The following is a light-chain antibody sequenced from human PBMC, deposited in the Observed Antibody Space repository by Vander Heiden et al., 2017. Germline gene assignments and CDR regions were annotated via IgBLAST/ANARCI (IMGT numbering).Light chain of an antibody. Sequence: DIVMTQSPDSLAVSLGERATINCKSSQSVLYSSNNKNYLAWYQQKPGQPPKLLIYWASTRESGVPDRFSGSGSGTDFTLTISSLQAEDVAVYYCQQDDSTPMDFGGGTKVDIK. CDR1: QSVLYSSNNKNY. CDR2: WAS. J-gene: IGKJ4*01. CDR3: QQDDSTPMD. V-gene: IGKV4-1*01.